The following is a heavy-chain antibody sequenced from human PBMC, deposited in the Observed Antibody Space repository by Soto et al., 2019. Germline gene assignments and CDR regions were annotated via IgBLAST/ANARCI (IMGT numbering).Heavy chain of an antibody. CDR3: ARDDSGYPSYFHY. Sequence: EVQLVESGGGLVQPGGSLRLSCAASGFTFSSYEMNWVRQAPGKGLEWGSYISSGGSTIYYADSVRGRFTISRDNAKNSLYLQMNSLRAEDTAVYYCARDDSGYPSYFHYWGQGTLVTVSS. D-gene: IGHD3-16*02. CDR1: GFTFSSYE. J-gene: IGHJ4*02. CDR2: ISSGGSTI. V-gene: IGHV3-48*03.